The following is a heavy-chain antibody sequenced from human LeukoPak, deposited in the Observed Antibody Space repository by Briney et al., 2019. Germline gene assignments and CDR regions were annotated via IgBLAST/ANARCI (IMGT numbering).Heavy chain of an antibody. Sequence: GASVKVSCRASGYTFTTYGLSWVRQAPGQGLEWMGWISAYNGNTNYAQKFQGRVTMTTNTSTSTAYMEVRSLRSDDTAVYYCARDSFFTHYYDSRDYSFDCWGQGTLVTVSS. V-gene: IGHV1-18*01. CDR1: GYTFTTYG. CDR3: ARDSFFTHYYDSRDYSFDC. J-gene: IGHJ4*02. CDR2: ISAYNGNT. D-gene: IGHD3-22*01.